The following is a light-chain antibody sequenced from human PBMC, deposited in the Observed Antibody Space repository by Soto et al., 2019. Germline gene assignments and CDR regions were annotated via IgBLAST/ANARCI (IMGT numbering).Light chain of an antibody. CDR3: QQYHNSPT. Sequence: IQLTQSPSSLSASVGDRVTITCRASQSISNYLNWYQQKPRKAPNLLIYAASSLQSGVPSRLSGSGSGTEFTLTISSLQSEDFAVYYCQQYHNSPTFGQGTKVDI. J-gene: IGKJ1*01. CDR1: QSISNY. V-gene: IGKV1-39*01. CDR2: AAS.